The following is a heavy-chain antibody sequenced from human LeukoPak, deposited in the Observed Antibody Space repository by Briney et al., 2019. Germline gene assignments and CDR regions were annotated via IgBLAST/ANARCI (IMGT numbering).Heavy chain of an antibody. CDR3: ARGPTYCSSTSCYVGYFDY. V-gene: IGHV1-2*02. CDR1: GYTFTGYY. D-gene: IGHD2-2*01. J-gene: IGHJ4*02. CDR2: INPNSGGT. Sequence: EASVKVSCKASGYTFTGYYMHRVRQAPGQGLEWMGWINPNSGGTNYAQKFQGRVTMTRDTSISTAYMELSRLRSDDTAVYYCARGPTYCSSTSCYVGYFDYWGQGTLVTVSS.